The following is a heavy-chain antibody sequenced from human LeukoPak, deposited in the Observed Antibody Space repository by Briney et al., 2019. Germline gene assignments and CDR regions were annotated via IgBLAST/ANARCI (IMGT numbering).Heavy chain of an antibody. CDR2: ISSSGSTI. CDR1: GFTFSDYY. D-gene: IGHD3-10*01. V-gene: IGHV3-11*01. CDR3: ARVSGAYNYFDY. Sequence: PGGSLRLSCAASGFTFSDYYMSWIRQAPGKGLEWVSYISSSGSTIHYADSVEGRFTISRDNAKNSLYLQMNSLRAEDTAVYYCARVSGAYNYFDYWGQGTLVTVSS. J-gene: IGHJ4*02.